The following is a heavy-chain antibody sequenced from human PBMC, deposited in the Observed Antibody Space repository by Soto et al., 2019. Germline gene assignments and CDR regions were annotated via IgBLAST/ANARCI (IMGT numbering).Heavy chain of an antibody. CDR1: GYTFTNYA. CDR2: INTGNGNT. V-gene: IGHV1-3*04. Sequence: ASVKVSCKASGYTFTNYAMHWVRQAPGQRLEWMGWINTGNGNTKYSQKFQGRVTITRDTSASTAYMELSSLRSEDTAVYYCARGPPLNWFDPWGQGTLVTVSS. CDR3: ARGPPLNWFDP. J-gene: IGHJ5*02.